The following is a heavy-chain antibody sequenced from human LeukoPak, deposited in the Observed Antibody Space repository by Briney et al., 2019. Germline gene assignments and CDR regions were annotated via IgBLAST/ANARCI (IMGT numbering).Heavy chain of an antibody. CDR3: ARDGISSGWALDFDY. V-gene: IGHV3-21*01. CDR1: GFTLGDYD. J-gene: IGHJ4*02. CDR2: ISSSSSYI. D-gene: IGHD6-19*01. Sequence: PGGSLRLSCAASGFTLGDYDIHWVRQAPGKGLEWVSSISSSSSYIYYADSVKGRFTISRDNAKNSLYLQMNSLRAEDTAVYYCARDGISSGWALDFDYWGQGTLVTVSS.